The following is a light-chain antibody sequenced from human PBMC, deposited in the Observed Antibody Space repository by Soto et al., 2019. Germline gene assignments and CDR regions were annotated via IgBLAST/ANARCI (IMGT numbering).Light chain of an antibody. CDR1: KVISSW. V-gene: IGKV1-12*01. CDR2: ATS. Sequence: DIQMTQSPSSVSASVGDRVTITCRATKVISSWLAWYQQKPGKAPKLLIYATSNLQSGVPSRFSGSGSGTDFTLTSTSLQPEDFANYYCQQANSFPYTFGQGTKLEIK. CDR3: QQANSFPYT. J-gene: IGKJ2*01.